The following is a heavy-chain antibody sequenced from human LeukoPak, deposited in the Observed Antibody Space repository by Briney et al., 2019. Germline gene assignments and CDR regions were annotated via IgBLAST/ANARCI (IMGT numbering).Heavy chain of an antibody. V-gene: IGHV4-31*03. CDR3: ARGSEYYDSSGYLDY. J-gene: IGHJ4*02. Sequence: SQTLSLTCTVSGGSISSGGYYCSWIRQHPGKGLEWIGYIYYSGSTYYNPSLKSRVTISVDTSKNQFSLKLSSVTAADTAVYYCARGSEYYDSSGYLDYWGQGTLVTVSS. CDR1: GGSISSGGYY. D-gene: IGHD3-22*01. CDR2: IYYSGST.